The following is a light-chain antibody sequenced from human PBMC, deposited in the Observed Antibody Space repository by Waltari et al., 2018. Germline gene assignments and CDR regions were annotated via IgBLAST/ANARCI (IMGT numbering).Light chain of an antibody. Sequence: DIVLTQSPDSLAVSLGERATMPCKASQSVLFSSNNKNYLAWYQQKPGQPPKLLFYWASTRESGVPDRFSGSGSGTDFTLTISSLQAEDVAVYHCQQYDSTPRTFGQGTKVEVK. CDR3: QQYDSTPRT. CDR2: WAS. CDR1: QSVLFSSNNKNY. V-gene: IGKV4-1*01. J-gene: IGKJ1*01.